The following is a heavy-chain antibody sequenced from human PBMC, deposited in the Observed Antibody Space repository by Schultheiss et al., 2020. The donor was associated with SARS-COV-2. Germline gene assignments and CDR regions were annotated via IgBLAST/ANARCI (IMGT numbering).Heavy chain of an antibody. CDR3: AKLGAYCGGDCLDAFDI. CDR2: ISYDGSNK. V-gene: IGHV3-30*18. D-gene: IGHD2-21*02. J-gene: IGHJ3*02. CDR1: GFTFSSYA. Sequence: GGSLRLSCAASGFTFSSYAMSWVRQAPGKGLEWVAVISYDGSNKYYADSVKGRFTISRDNSKNTLYLQMNSLRAEDTAVYYCAKLGAYCGGDCLDAFDIWGQGTMVTVSS.